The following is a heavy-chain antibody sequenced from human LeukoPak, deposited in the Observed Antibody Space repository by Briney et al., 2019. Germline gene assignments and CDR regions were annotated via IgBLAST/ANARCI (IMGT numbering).Heavy chain of an antibody. CDR2: ISAYNGNT. CDR3: ARSSAYAIAAAGRNWFDP. CDR1: GYTFTSYG. J-gene: IGHJ5*02. V-gene: IGHV1-18*01. Sequence: GASVKVSCKASGYTFTSYGISWVRQAPGQGLEWMGWISAYNGNTNYAQKLQGRVTMTTDTSTSTAYMELRSLRSADTAVYYCARSSAYAIAAAGRNWFDPWGQGTLVTVSS. D-gene: IGHD6-13*01.